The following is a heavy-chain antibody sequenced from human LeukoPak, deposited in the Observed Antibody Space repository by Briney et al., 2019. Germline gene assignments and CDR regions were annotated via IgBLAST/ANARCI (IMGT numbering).Heavy chain of an antibody. Sequence: ASVKVSCKASGYTFTSYGISWVRQAPGQGLEWMGWISAYNGNTNHAQKLQGRVTMTADTSTSTAYMELRSLRSDDTAVYYCARDDADYDILTGYYGDAFDIWGQGTMVTVSS. D-gene: IGHD3-9*01. CDR2: ISAYNGNT. CDR3: ARDDADYDILTGYYGDAFDI. V-gene: IGHV1-18*01. CDR1: GYTFTSYG. J-gene: IGHJ3*02.